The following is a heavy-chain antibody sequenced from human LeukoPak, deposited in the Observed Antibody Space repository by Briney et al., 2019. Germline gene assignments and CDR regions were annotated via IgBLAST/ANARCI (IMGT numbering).Heavy chain of an antibody. V-gene: IGHV4-34*01. Sequence: SETLSLTCAVYGGSFSGYYWSWIRQPPGKGLEWIGEINNSGSTNYNPSLKSRVTISVDTFKNQFSLKMSSVTAADTAVYYCARGRSSYYDSGGYYYLMYWGQGTLVTVSS. CDR2: INNSGST. J-gene: IGHJ1*01. CDR1: GGSFSGYY. D-gene: IGHD3-22*01. CDR3: ARGRSSYYDSGGYYYLMY.